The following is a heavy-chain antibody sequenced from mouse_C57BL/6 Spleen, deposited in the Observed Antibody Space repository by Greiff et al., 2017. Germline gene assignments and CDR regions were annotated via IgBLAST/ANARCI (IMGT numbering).Heavy chain of an antibody. CDR1: GYSFTDYN. D-gene: IGHD6-2*01. CDR3: ARKGVFYWYFDV. J-gene: IGHJ1*03. CDR2: INPNYGTT. Sequence: FQLQQSGPELVKPGASVKISCKASGYSFTDYNMNWVKQSNEKSLEWIGVINPNYGTTSYNQKFKGKATLTVDQSSSTAYMQLNSLTSEYSAVYYCARKGVFYWYFDVWGTGTTVTVSS. V-gene: IGHV1-39*01.